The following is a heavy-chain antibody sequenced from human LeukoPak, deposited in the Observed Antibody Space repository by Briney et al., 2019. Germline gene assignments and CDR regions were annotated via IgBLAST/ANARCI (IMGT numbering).Heavy chain of an antibody. D-gene: IGHD2-15*01. CDR1: GGTFSSYA. Sequence: SVKVSCKASGGTFSSYAISWVQQAPGQGLEWMGRIIPILGIANYAQKFQGRVAITADKSTSTAYMELSSLRSEDTAVYYCARDPTDLNDSGYCSGGSCPIIDYWGQGTLVTVSS. CDR3: ARDPTDLNDSGYCSGGSCPIIDY. V-gene: IGHV1-69*04. J-gene: IGHJ4*02. CDR2: IIPILGIA.